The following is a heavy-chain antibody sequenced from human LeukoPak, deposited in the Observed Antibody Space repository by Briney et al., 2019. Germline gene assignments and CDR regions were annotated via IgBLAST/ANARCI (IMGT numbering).Heavy chain of an antibody. CDR3: ARDRGEGRFAP. CDR1: GLTFSSCW. CDR2: IKEDGSEK. J-gene: IGHJ5*02. D-gene: IGHD3-10*01. Sequence: PGGSLRLSCAASGLTFSSCWMSWVRQAPGKGLEWLAGIKEDGSEKYYVDSVKGRFIISRDNADNSLYLQMNSLRAEDTAVYYCARDRGEGRFAPWGQGTLVTVSS. V-gene: IGHV3-7*01.